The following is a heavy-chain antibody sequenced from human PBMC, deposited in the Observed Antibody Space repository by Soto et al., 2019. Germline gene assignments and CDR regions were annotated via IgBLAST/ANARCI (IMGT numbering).Heavy chain of an antibody. CDR3: ARDDGLSSTNVKAFDI. CDR1: GFTFSRYY. CDR2: ISTTSTYT. V-gene: IGHV3-21*01. Sequence: GSLRLSCAASGFTFSRYYMNWVRQAPGKGLEWVSSISTTSTYTHYADSLKGRFTISRDNAKKLLYLQMDSLRAEDTAVYYCARDDGLSSTNVKAFDIWGQGTKVTVSS. J-gene: IGHJ3*02. D-gene: IGHD2-2*01.